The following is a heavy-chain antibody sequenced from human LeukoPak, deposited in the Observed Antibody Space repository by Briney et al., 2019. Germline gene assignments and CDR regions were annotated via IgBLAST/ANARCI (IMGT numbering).Heavy chain of an antibody. CDR3: AKGGDHNAYSYVDY. CDR1: GFPFSSYG. Sequence: GGSLRLSCAASGFPFSSYGMHWVRQAPGKGLEWVSFIRYDGRNTYYADSVKGRFTISRDNSKNTLYLQMHSLRAEDTAVYYCAKGGDHNAYSYVDYWGQGTLVTVSS. CDR2: IRYDGRNT. D-gene: IGHD3-16*01. J-gene: IGHJ4*02. V-gene: IGHV3-30*02.